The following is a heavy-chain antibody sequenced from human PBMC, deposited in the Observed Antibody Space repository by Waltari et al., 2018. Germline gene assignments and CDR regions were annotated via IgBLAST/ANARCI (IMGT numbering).Heavy chain of an antibody. D-gene: IGHD7-27*01. J-gene: IGHJ4*02. CDR3: ARHGEGS. V-gene: IGHV4-38-2*01. CDR2: IYHSGGA. CDR1: GYSISSGYY. Sequence: QVQLQESGPGLVKPSETLSLTCAVSGYSISSGYYWGWIRQPPGKGLEWIGSIYHSGGAYYNPSLKSRVTISVDTSKNQFSLKLGSVTAADTAVYYCARHGEGSWGQGTLVTVSS.